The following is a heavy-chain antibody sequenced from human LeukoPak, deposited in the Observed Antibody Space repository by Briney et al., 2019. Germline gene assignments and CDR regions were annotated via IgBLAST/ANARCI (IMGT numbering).Heavy chain of an antibody. Sequence: ASVKVSCKASGYTFTSYTIHWVRQAPGQRLEWMGWINAGNGNTKYSQEFQDRVTITRDTSASTAYMELSSLRSEDMAVYYCARARYETRIWPKSRYDYYHYMDVWGKGTRSPSP. CDR3: ARARYETRIWPKSRYDYYHYMDV. D-gene: IGHD3-3*01. CDR2: INAGNGNT. V-gene: IGHV1-3*03. J-gene: IGHJ6*03. CDR1: GYTFTSYT.